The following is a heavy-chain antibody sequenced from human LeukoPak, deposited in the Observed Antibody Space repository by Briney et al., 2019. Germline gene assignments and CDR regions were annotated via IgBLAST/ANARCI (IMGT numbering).Heavy chain of an antibody. CDR3: ARGSSGYSYGYAVDY. V-gene: IGHV1-18*04. J-gene: IGHJ4*02. Sequence: AASVKVSCKASGYTFTSHGISRVRQAPGQGLEWMGWISAYNGNTNYAQKLQGRVTMTTDTSTSTAYMELRSLRSDDTAVYYCARGSSGYSYGYAVDYWGQGTLVTVSS. CDR2: ISAYNGNT. D-gene: IGHD5-18*01. CDR1: GYTFTSHG.